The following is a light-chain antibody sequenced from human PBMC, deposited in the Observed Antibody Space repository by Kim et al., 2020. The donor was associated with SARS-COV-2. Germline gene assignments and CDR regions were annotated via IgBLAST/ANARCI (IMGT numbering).Light chain of an antibody. J-gene: IGKJ1*01. CDR3: QQSYSTPTT. CDR2: VTS. CDR1: QSISTY. Sequence: ASVGDRVTITCRASQSISTYLNLYQQKPGKAPNLLIYVTSTLLSGVPSRFSGSGAGTDFTLTISSLQPEDFATYFCQQSYSTPTTFGQRTKVDIK. V-gene: IGKV1-39*01.